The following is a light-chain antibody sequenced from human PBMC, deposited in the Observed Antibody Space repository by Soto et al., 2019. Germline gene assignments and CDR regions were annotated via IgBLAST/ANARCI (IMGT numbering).Light chain of an antibody. Sequence: SYELTQPPSLSVAPGQTARITCGGDNIRSESVHWYQQKPGQAPVLVVYDNRDRPSGVPERFSGSNSGNTATMSISGVEAGDEADYYCQVWPTSSDQCVLGGGTKLTVL. CDR1: NIRSES. CDR3: QVWPTSSDQCV. J-gene: IGLJ2*01. CDR2: DNR. V-gene: IGLV3-21*02.